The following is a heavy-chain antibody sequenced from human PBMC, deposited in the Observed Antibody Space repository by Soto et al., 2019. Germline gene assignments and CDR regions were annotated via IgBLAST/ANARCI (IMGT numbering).Heavy chain of an antibody. J-gene: IGHJ6*02. CDR3: ARAVAGGVYYYYGMDV. CDR1: GGTFSSYA. V-gene: IGHV1-69*01. CDR2: IIPIFGTA. D-gene: IGHD6-19*01. Sequence: KVSCKASGGTFSSYAINWVRQAPGQGLEWMGGIIPIFGTADYAQKFQGRVTITADESTSTAYMELSSLRSEDTAVYYCARAVAGGVYYYYGMDVWGQGTTVTVSS.